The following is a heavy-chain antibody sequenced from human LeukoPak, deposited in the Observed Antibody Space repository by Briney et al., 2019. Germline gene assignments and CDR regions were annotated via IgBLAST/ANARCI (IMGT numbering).Heavy chain of an antibody. CDR1: GYTFTSYY. V-gene: IGHV1-46*01. Sequence: GASVTVSCKASGYTFTSYYMHWVRQAPGQGLEWMGIINPSGGSTSYAQKFQGRVTMTRVTSTSTVYMELSSLRSEDTAVYYCAREDRFGWELPDNWFDPWGQGTLVTVSS. D-gene: IGHD1-26*01. CDR2: INPSGGST. CDR3: AREDRFGWELPDNWFDP. J-gene: IGHJ5*02.